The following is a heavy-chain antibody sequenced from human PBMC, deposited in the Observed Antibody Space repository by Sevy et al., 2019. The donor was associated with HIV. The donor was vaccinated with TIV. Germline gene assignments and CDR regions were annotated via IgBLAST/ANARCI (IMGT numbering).Heavy chain of an antibody. V-gene: IGHV3-30*03. D-gene: IGHD6-19*01. CDR1: GFTFGAHG. CDR2: ISYDGNTK. Sequence: GGSLILSCAASGFTFGAHGMHWVRQAPGKGLEWVAVISYDGNTKYYGDSVKGRFTISRDNSKNALYLQVNSLRPEDTAVYHCARDAGYSIGWYPGHWGQGTLVTVSS. CDR3: ARDAGYSIGWYPGH. J-gene: IGHJ4*02.